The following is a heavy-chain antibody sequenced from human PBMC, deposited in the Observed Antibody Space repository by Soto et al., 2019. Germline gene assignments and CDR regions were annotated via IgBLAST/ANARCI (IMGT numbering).Heavy chain of an antibody. Sequence: ASVKVSCKASGYTFTGYYMHWVRQAPGQGLEWMGWINPNSGGTNYAQKFQGWVTMTRDTSISTAYMELSRLRSDDTAVYYCAREVNTAMVYYFDYWGQGTLVTVSS. CDR2: INPNSGGT. CDR3: AREVNTAMVYYFDY. V-gene: IGHV1-2*04. D-gene: IGHD5-18*01. J-gene: IGHJ4*02. CDR1: GYTFTGYY.